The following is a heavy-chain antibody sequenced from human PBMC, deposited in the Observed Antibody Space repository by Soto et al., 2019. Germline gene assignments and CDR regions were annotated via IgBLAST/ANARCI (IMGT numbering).Heavy chain of an antibody. CDR3: TQRITMVRGIIIHY. J-gene: IGHJ4*02. V-gene: IGHV3-15*07. Sequence: GGSLRLSCAASGFTFSNAWMNWVRQAPGKGLEWVGRIKSKTDGGTTDYAAPVKGRFTISRDDSKNTLYLQMNSLKTEDTAVYYCTQRITMVRGIIIHYWGQGTLVTVSS. CDR2: IKSKTDGGTT. CDR1: GFTFSNAW. D-gene: IGHD3-10*01.